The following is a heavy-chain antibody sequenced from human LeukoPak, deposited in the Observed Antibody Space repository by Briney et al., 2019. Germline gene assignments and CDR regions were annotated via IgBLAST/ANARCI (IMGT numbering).Heavy chain of an antibody. CDR2: IYYSGST. V-gene: IGHV4-59*12. Sequence: SETLSLTCTVSGGSISSYYWSWIRKPPGKGLEWIGYIYYSGSTNYNPSLKSRVTISVDTSKNQFSLKLSSVTAADTAVYYCARAGPNLNYVMYNWFDPWGQGTLVTVSS. D-gene: IGHD1-7*01. CDR1: GGSISSYY. CDR3: ARAGPNLNYVMYNWFDP. J-gene: IGHJ5*02.